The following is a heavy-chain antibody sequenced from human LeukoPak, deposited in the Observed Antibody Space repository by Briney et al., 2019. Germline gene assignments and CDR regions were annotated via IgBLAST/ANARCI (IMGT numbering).Heavy chain of an antibody. Sequence: SGGSLRLSCAASGFTVSSNYMSWVRQAPGKGLEWVSVIYSGGSTYYADSAKGRFTISRDNSKNTLYLQMNSLRAEDTAVYYCARDQGYSSWYYFDYWGQGTLVTVSS. CDR3: ARDQGYSSWYYFDY. CDR2: IYSGGST. J-gene: IGHJ4*02. CDR1: GFTVSSNY. D-gene: IGHD6-13*01. V-gene: IGHV3-53*01.